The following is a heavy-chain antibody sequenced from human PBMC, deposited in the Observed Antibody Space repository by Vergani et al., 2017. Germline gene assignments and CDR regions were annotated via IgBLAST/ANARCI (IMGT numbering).Heavy chain of an antibody. Sequence: QVQLQESGPGLVKPSETLSLTCTVSGGSISSYYWSWIRQPPGKGLVWIGYIYYSGSTNYNPSLKSRVTISVDTSKNQFSLKLSSVTAADTAVYYCARDPAAGYFDLWGRGTLVTVSS. CDR1: GGSISSYY. CDR2: IYYSGST. V-gene: IGHV4-59*01. D-gene: IGHD6-13*01. CDR3: ARDPAAGYFDL. J-gene: IGHJ2*01.